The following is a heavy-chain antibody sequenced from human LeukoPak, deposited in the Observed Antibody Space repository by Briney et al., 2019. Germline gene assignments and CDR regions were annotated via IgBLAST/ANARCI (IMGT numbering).Heavy chain of an antibody. CDR3: TAYNYYDSTPLGY. J-gene: IGHJ4*02. CDR2: IRSKVNSYAT. V-gene: IGHV3-73*01. D-gene: IGHD3-22*01. Sequence: GGSLRLSCAASGFTFSSYWMHWVRQASGKGLEWVGRIRSKVNSYATAYAASVKGRFTISRDDSKNTAYLQMNSLKTEDTAVYYCTAYNYYDSTPLGYWGQGTLVTVSS. CDR1: GFTFSSYW.